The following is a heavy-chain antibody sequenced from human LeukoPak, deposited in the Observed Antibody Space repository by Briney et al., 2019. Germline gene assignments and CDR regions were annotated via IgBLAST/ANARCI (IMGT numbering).Heavy chain of an antibody. CDR1: GGSISSYY. CDR3: ARNVGQQIWLVFYVFDY. D-gene: IGHD5-18*01. CDR2: IYYSGST. V-gene: IGHV4-59*08. J-gene: IGHJ4*02. Sequence: SETLSLTCTVSGGSISSYYWSWIRQPPGKGLEWIGYIYYSGSTNYNPSLKSRVTISVDTSKNQFSLKVKSVTAADTAVYYCARNVGQQIWLVFYVFDYWGQGTLVTVSS.